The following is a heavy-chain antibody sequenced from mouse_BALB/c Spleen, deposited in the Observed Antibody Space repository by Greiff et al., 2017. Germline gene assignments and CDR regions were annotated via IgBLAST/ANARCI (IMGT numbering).Heavy chain of an antibody. Sequence: EVQLQQSGAELVRSGASVKLSCTASGFNIKDYYMHWVKQRPEQGLEWIGWIDPENGDTEYAPKFQGKATMTADTSSNTAYLQLSSLTSEDTAVYYCTYGSWFAYWGQGTLVTVSA. V-gene: IGHV14-4*02. D-gene: IGHD1-2*01. J-gene: IGHJ3*01. CDR2: IDPENGDT. CDR3: TYGSWFAY. CDR1: GFNIKDYY.